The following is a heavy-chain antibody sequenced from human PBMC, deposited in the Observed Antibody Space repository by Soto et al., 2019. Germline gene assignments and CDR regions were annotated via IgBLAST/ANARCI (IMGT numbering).Heavy chain of an antibody. CDR3: IRGFYGLDV. J-gene: IGHJ6*02. V-gene: IGHV3-64D*08. Sequence: EVQLVESGGGLVQPGGSLRLSCSASGFTFSGHSMHWVRQAPGKGLEYVSGVSPNGNDKYYTDSVKGRFTISRDNSKNTLHLQMSSLRPEDTALFYCIRGFYGLDVWGQGTTVTVSS. CDR1: GFTFSGHS. CDR2: VSPNGNDK.